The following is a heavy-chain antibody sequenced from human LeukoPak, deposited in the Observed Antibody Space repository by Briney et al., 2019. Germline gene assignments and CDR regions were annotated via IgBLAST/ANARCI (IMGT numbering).Heavy chain of an antibody. D-gene: IGHD6-6*01. CDR1: GFTFSGSA. CDR2: IRSKANSYAT. J-gene: IGHJ1*01. CDR3: TIARGSPFSFQH. V-gene: IGHV3-73*01. Sequence: GGSLRLSCAASGFTFSGSAMHWVRQASGKGLEWVGRIRSKANSYATAYAASVKGRFTISRDDSENTAYLQMNSLKTEDTAVYYCTIARGSPFSFQHWGQGTLVTVSS.